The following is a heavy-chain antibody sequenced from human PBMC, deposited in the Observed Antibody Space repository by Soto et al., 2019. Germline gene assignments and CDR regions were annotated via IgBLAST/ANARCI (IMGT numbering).Heavy chain of an antibody. Sequence: AEEVSCRDSGYTFTGYYMHLVRQAPGHGLEWLGWNKPNSGRTNYAQKFQGRVTMTSDTSISPAYVVLSRLTSADTAVYSCGTGSPDAYNCFDPWGQGTLVTVSS. V-gene: IGHV1-2*02. D-gene: IGHD3-16*01. J-gene: IGHJ5*02. CDR1: GYTFTGYY. CDR2: NKPNSGRT. CDR3: GTGSPDAYNCFDP.